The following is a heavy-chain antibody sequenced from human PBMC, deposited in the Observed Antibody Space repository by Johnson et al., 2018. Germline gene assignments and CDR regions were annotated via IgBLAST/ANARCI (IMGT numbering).Heavy chain of an antibody. CDR2: FIPIFGAA. J-gene: IGHJ4*02. Sequence: QVQLVESGAEVKKPGSSVKVSCKASGGTFSSYGISWVRQAPGQGLEWMGGFIPIFGAANYGQKFQGRVTITADESTNTAYMELSSLRSEDTAVYYCSRGFVGWHHVHELIYYLDSWGEGTLVTGSS. D-gene: IGHD6-19*01. V-gene: IGHV1-69*01. CDR1: GGTFSSYG. CDR3: SRGFVGWHHVHELIYYLDS.